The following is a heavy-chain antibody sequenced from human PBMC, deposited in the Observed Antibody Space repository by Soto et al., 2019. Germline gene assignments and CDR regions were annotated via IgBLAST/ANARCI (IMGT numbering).Heavy chain of an antibody. Sequence: VGSLRLSCAASGFTFSSYGMHWVRQAPGKGLEWVAVIWYDGSNKYYADSVKGRFTISRDNSKNTLYLQMNSLRAEDTAVYYCARDLSDKITMIDSQLFGYFDYWGQGTLVTVSS. CDR2: IWYDGSNK. CDR1: GFTFSSYG. CDR3: ARDLSDKITMIDSQLFGYFDY. J-gene: IGHJ4*02. D-gene: IGHD3-22*01. V-gene: IGHV3-33*01.